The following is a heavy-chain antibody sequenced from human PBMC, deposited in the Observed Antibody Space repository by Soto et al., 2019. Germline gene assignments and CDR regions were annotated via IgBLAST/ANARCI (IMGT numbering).Heavy chain of an antibody. CDR2: ISGSGGST. D-gene: IGHD4-4*01. Sequence: GGSLRLSCAASGFTFSSYAMSWVRQAPGKGLEWVSAISGSGGSTYYADSVKGRFTISRDNSKNTLYLQMNSLRAEDTAMYYCATFITVTNTDSWGQGTLVTVSS. CDR3: ATFITVTNTDS. CDR1: GFTFSSYA. J-gene: IGHJ4*02. V-gene: IGHV3-23*01.